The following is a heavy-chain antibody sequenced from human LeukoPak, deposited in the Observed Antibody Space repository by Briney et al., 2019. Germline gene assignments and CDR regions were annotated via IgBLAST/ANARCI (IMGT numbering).Heavy chain of an antibody. CDR1: GGSISSSSYY. D-gene: IGHD4-23*01. Sequence: RSSETLSLTCTVSGGSISSSSYYWGWIRQPPGKGLEWIGSIYYSGSTYYNPSLKSRVTISVDTSKNQFSLKLNSVTAADTAVYYCARGKYGGNSVISVFDYWGQGTLVTVSS. CDR2: IYYSGST. CDR3: ARGKYGGNSVISVFDY. J-gene: IGHJ4*02. V-gene: IGHV4-39*07.